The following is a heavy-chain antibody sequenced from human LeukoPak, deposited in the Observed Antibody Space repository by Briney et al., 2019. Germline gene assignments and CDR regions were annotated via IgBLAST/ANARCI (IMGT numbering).Heavy chain of an antibody. CDR1: GFTFKSYA. Sequence: PGGSLRLSCATSGFTFKSYAMNWVRQSPGKGLEWVSSISGDSTDIYYADSLMGRSTISRDNAKNSLYLQINSLRAEDTAVYYCASRLTIFGVVTYWGQGTLVTVSS. J-gene: IGHJ4*02. CDR2: ISGDSTDI. CDR3: ASRLTIFGVVTY. D-gene: IGHD3-3*01. V-gene: IGHV3-21*01.